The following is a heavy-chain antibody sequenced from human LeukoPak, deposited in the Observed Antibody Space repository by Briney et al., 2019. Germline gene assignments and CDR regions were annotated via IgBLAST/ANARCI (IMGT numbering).Heavy chain of an antibody. J-gene: IGHJ4*02. V-gene: IGHV3-30*04. Sequence: GGSLGLSCAASGFTFSNYAMHWVRQAPGKGLEWVAVISYDGSNQEYADSVKGLFIISRDNSKATLYLQMNLLRTEDTALYYCARERGSGWYYLDYWGQGALVTVSS. D-gene: IGHD6-19*01. CDR2: ISYDGSNQ. CDR3: ARERGSGWYYLDY. CDR1: GFTFSNYA.